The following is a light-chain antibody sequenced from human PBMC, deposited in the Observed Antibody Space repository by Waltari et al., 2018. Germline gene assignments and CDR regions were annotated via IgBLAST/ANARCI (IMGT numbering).Light chain of an antibody. V-gene: IGKV1-5*01. CDR3: QQYKTYPVT. Sequence: DIQMTQSPSLLSASVGDRVTITCRASQSISSLLAWYQQKPGKAPDLLIYDASSLASGVPSRFSGSGSGTEFTLTISSLQPHDFATYYCQQYKTYPVTFGQGTKLDIK. J-gene: IGKJ2*01. CDR1: QSISSL. CDR2: DAS.